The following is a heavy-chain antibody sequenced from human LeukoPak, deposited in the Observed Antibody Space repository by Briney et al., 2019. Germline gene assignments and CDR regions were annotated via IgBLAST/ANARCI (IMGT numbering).Heavy chain of an antibody. V-gene: IGHV7-4-1*02. J-gene: IGHJ4*02. D-gene: IGHD3-3*01. CDR2: INTNTGNP. CDR3: ARLSYDYDFSTIAAFDY. Sequence: GASVKVSCKASGYTFTSYAMNWVRQAPGQGLEWMGWINTNTGNPTYAQGFTGRFVFSLDTSVPTAYLQISSLKAEDTAVYYCARLSYDYDFSTIAAFDYWGRGTLVTVSS. CDR1: GYTFTSYA.